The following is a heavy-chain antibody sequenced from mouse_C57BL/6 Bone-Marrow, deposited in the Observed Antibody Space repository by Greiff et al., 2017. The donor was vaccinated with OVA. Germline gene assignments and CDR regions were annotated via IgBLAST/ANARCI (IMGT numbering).Heavy chain of an antibody. CDR1: GFTFSSYG. CDR3: ARPYGSSSYYYAMDY. V-gene: IGHV5-6*03. J-gene: IGHJ4*01. Sequence: ELKLVESGGGLVKPGGSLKLSCAASGFTFSSYGMSWVRQTPDKRLEWVATISSGGSYTYYPDSVKGRFTISRDNAKNTLYLQMSSLKSEDTAMYYCARPYGSSSYYYAMDYWGQGTSVTVSS. CDR2: ISSGGSYT. D-gene: IGHD1-1*01.